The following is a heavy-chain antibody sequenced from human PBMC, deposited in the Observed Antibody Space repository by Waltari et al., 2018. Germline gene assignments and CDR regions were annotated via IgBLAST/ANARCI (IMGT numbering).Heavy chain of an antibody. CDR2: IIPIFGTA. D-gene: IGHD3-22*01. V-gene: IGHV1-69*01. CDR1: GGTFSSYA. J-gene: IGHJ6*02. Sequence: QVQLVQSGAEVKKPGSSVKVSCKASGGTFSSYAISWVRPAPGQGLEWMGGIIPIFGTANYEQKCQGRVTITADESTSTAYMELSSLRSEDTAVYYCARVLGSSGYDPSGMDVWGQGTTVTVSS. CDR3: ARVLGSSGYDPSGMDV.